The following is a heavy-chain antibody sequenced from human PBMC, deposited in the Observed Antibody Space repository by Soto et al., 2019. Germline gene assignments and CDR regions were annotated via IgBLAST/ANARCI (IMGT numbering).Heavy chain of an antibody. CDR1: GYSFTSYW. CDR2: IYPGDSDT. V-gene: IGHV5-51*01. CDR3: ARQALWFGESKPPAGYGMDV. D-gene: IGHD3-10*01. J-gene: IGHJ6*02. Sequence: SLKISCKGSGYSFTSYWIGWVRQMPGKGLEWMGIIYPGDSDTRYSPSFQGQVTISADKSISTAYLQWSSLKASDTAMYYCARQALWFGESKPPAGYGMDVWGQGTTVTVSS.